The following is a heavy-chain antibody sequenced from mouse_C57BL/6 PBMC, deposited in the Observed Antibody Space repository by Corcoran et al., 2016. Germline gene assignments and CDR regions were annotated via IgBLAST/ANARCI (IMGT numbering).Heavy chain of an antibody. CDR2: IYPGSGST. Sequence: QVQLQQPGAERVKPGASVKMSCKASGYTFTSYWITWGKQRPGQGLEWIGDIYPGSGSTNYNEKFKSKSTLTVDTSSSTAYMQLSSLTSEDSAVYYCARDSSGSFAYWGQGTLFTVSA. V-gene: IGHV1-55*01. D-gene: IGHD3-2*02. CDR1: GYTFTSYW. CDR3: ARDSSGSFAY. J-gene: IGHJ3*01.